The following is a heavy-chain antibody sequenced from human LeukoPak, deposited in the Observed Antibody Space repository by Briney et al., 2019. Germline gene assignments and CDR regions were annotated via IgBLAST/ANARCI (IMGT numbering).Heavy chain of an antibody. CDR1: GGSFSGYY. V-gene: IGHV4-34*01. Sequence: PSETLSLTCAVYGGSFSGYYWSWTRQPPGKGLEWIGEINHSGSTNYNPSLKSRVTISADTSKNQFSLKLSSVTAADTAVYYCARGSGHLYYYYGMDVWGQGTTVTVSS. CDR3: ARGSGHLYYYYGMDV. J-gene: IGHJ6*02. CDR2: INHSGST.